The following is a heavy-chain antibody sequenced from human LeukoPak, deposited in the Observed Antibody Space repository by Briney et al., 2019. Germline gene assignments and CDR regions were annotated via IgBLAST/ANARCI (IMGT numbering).Heavy chain of an antibody. CDR2: TSATGTSK. D-gene: IGHD1-1*01. Sequence: GGSLRLSCAASGFNFSAYYMNWVRQAPGKGLECVAYTSATGTSKYYAHSVKGRFSISRDNAQNFLYLEMSSLIVEDTAVYYCARDAAYDRTGYDSWGQGTLVIVSS. CDR1: GFNFSAYY. J-gene: IGHJ4*02. V-gene: IGHV3-11*04. CDR3: ARDAAYDRTGYDS.